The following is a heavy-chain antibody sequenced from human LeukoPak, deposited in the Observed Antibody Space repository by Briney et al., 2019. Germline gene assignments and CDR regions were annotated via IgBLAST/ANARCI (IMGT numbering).Heavy chain of an antibody. D-gene: IGHD1-1*01. CDR3: ALRLGNDDAYDF. CDR1: GYNFLTSW. V-gene: IGHV5-51*01. Sequence: GESLKISCKGSGYNFLTSWIGWVRQVPGKGLEWMGIIYPTDADTSFSPSFQGQVTISVDKSITTAYLQWRSLRVSDTAIYYCALRLGNDDAYDFWGQGTMVTVSS. J-gene: IGHJ3*01. CDR2: IYPTDADT.